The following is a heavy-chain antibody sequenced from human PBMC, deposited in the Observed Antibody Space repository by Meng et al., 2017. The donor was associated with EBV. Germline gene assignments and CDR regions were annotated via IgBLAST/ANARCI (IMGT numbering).Heavy chain of an antibody. CDR1: GYTFTSYG. Sequence: QVQLSQSVAEAKKPGASVQLACKASGYTFTSYGISWVRQAPGQGLEWMGWISAYNGNTNYAQKLQGRVTMTTDTSTSTAYMELRSLRSDDTAVYYCARETSGYDFNWFDPWGQGTLVTVSS. D-gene: IGHD5-12*01. J-gene: IGHJ5*02. CDR3: ARETSGYDFNWFDP. CDR2: ISAYNGNT. V-gene: IGHV1-18*01.